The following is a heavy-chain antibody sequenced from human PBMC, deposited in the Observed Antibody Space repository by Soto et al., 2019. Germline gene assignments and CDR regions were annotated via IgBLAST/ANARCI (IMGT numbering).Heavy chain of an antibody. Sequence: EVQLVESGGGLVQPGGSLKLSCVASGFTFSGSSMHWVRQASGKGLEWVGRIRNKANSYATAYAASVKGRFTISREDSNNTAYLQMNSLKTEDTAVYYCTSHAPEDMIRKWGQGTLVTVSS. CDR3: TSHAPEDMIRK. CDR1: GFTFSGSS. J-gene: IGHJ4*02. V-gene: IGHV3-73*02. CDR2: IRNKANSYAT. D-gene: IGHD2-15*01.